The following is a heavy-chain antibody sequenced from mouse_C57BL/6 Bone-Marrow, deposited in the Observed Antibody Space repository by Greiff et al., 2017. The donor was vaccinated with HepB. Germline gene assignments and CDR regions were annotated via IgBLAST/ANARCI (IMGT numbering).Heavy chain of an antibody. Sequence: VQLQQSGAELVRPGASVTLSFKASGYTFTDYEMHWVKQTPVHGLEWIGAIDPETGGTAYNQKFKGKAILTADKSSSTAYMELRSLTSEDSAVYYCASSITTVVDFDYWGQGTTLTVSS. D-gene: IGHD1-1*01. CDR2: IDPETGGT. V-gene: IGHV1-15*01. CDR1: GYTFTDYE. J-gene: IGHJ2*01. CDR3: ASSITTVVDFDY.